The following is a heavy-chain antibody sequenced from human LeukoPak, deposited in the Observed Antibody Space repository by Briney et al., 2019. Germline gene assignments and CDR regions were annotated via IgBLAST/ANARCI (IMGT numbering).Heavy chain of an antibody. J-gene: IGHJ4*02. CDR1: GGSFSGYY. CDR2: INHTGST. D-gene: IGHD2/OR15-2a*01. V-gene: IGHV4-34*01. CDR3: ARRSIAAQER. Sequence: KPSETLSLTCAVYGGSFSGYYWSWIRQPPGKGLEWIGEINHTGSTNYNPSLKSRVTISVDTSKNQFSLKLSSVTAADTAVFYCARRSIAAQERWGQGTLVTVSS.